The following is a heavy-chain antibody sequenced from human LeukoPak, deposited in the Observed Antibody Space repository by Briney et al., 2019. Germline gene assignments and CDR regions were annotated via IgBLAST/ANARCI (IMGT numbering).Heavy chain of an antibody. CDR1: GYTFTSYY. CDR2: INPSGGST. CDR3: ARGGYCSTGVCLNWFDP. D-gene: IGHD2-8*01. J-gene: IGHJ5*02. V-gene: IGHV1-46*01. Sequence: ASVKVSCKASGYTFTSYYMHWVRQAPGQGLEWMGIINPSGGSTSYAQKFQGRVTMTRDTSISTAYMELSRLGSDDTAVYYCARGGYCSTGVCLNWFDPWGLGTLVTVSS.